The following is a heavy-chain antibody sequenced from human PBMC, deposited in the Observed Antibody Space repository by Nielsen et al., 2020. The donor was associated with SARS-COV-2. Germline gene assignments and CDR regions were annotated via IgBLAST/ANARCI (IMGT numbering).Heavy chain of an antibody. CDR3: ARGADSSSWEYYFDY. V-gene: IGHV3-64*01. CDR1: GFTFSSYA. Sequence: GESLKISCAASGFTFSSYAMHWVRQAPGKGLEYVSAISSNGGSTYYANSVKGRFTISRDNSKNTLYLQMGSLRAEDMAVYYCARGADSSSWEYYFDYWGQGTLVTVSS. CDR2: ISSNGGST. J-gene: IGHJ4*02. D-gene: IGHD6-13*01.